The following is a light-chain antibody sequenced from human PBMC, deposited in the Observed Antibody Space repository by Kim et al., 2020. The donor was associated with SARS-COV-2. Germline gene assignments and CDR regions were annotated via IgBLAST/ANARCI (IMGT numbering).Light chain of an antibody. CDR3: QAWDSTTTV. CDR1: RLGNKY. J-gene: IGLJ2*01. V-gene: IGLV3-1*01. Sequence: SYELTQPPSVSVSPGQTASITCSGDRLGNKYVCWYQQKPGQSPVVVIYQDTQRPSGIPERFSGSNSGNTATLTISGTQAMDGADYYCQAWDSTTTVFGGGTQLTVL. CDR2: QDT.